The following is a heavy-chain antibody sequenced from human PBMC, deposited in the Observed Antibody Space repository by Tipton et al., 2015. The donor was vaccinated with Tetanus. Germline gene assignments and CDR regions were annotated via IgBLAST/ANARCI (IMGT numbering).Heavy chain of an antibody. CDR3: ANGGTLYSTSDF. V-gene: IGHV3-11*01. Sequence: SLRLSCAASGFTLKGYYMSWVRQAPGKGLEWLSYISSDDPTTSYADSVKGRFTISRDDANNSLHLQMGSLRADDTAVYYCANGGTLYSTSDFWGQGTQVTVSS. J-gene: IGHJ4*02. CDR1: GFTLKGYY. CDR2: ISSDDPTT. D-gene: IGHD2-2*01.